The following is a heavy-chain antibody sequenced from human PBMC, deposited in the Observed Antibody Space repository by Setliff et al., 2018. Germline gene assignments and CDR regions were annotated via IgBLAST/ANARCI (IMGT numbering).Heavy chain of an antibody. V-gene: IGHV1-18*01. CDR2: ISAYNGNT. CDR3: ARNAITGTTKKYYYYMDV. J-gene: IGHJ6*03. Sequence: ASVKVSCKASGYTFTSYGISWVRQAPGQGLEWMGWISAYNGNTNYAQKLQGRVTLTADKSTSTAYMELTSLRSEDTAVYYCARNAITGTTKKYYYYMDVWGQGTTVTVSS. D-gene: IGHD1-7*01. CDR1: GYTFTSYG.